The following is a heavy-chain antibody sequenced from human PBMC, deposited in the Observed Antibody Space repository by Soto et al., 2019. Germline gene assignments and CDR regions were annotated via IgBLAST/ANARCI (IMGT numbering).Heavy chain of an antibody. V-gene: IGHV1-46*01. CDR3: AREGWDYYDSSGSYGGPGY. CDR1: GYIFVNYG. J-gene: IGHJ4*02. D-gene: IGHD3-22*01. Sequence: ASVKVSCKASGYIFVNYGIAWVRLAPGQGREWMGIINPSGGSTSYAQKFQGRVTMTRDTSTSTVYMELSSLRSEDTAVYYCAREGWDYYDSSGSYGGPGYWGQGTLVTVSS. CDR2: INPSGGST.